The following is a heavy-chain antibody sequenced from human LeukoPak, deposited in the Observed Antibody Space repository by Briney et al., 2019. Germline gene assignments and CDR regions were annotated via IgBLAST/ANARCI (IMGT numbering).Heavy chain of an antibody. CDR3: ARGPNGDGYNPPGCDY. J-gene: IGHJ4*02. V-gene: IGHV4-39*07. Sequence: PSETLSLTCTVSGGSISSSSYYWGWIRQPPGKGLEWIGSIYYSGSTYYNPSLKSRVTISVDTSKNQFSLKLSSVTAADTAVYYCARGPNGDGYNPPGCDYWGQGTLVTVSS. CDR2: IYYSGST. D-gene: IGHD5-24*01. CDR1: GGSISSSSYY.